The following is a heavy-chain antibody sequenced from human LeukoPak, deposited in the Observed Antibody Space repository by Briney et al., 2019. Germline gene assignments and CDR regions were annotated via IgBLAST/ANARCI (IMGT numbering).Heavy chain of an antibody. CDR3: ARGHTYYYDPILDY. V-gene: IGHV3-30*04. CDR2: ISYGGSNK. J-gene: IGHJ4*02. CDR1: GFTFSSYA. D-gene: IGHD3-22*01. Sequence: GGSLRLSCAASGFTFSSYAMHWVRQAPGKGLEWVAVISYGGSNKYYADSVKGRFTISRDNSKNTLYLQMNSLRAEDTAVYYCARGHTYYYDPILDYWGQGTLVTVSS.